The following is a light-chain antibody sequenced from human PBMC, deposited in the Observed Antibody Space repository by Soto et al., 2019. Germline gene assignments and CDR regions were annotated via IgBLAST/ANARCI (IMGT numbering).Light chain of an antibody. V-gene: IGLV2-14*03. CDR3: NSYTNTASVL. CDR1: SSDVGGYNY. Sequence: QSALTQPASVSGSPGQSITITCTGTSSDVGGYNYVSWYQQHPGKAPKLILFNVNDRPSGVSDRFSGFKSGNTASLTISGLQADDEADYYCNSYTNTASVLFGGGTKVTVL. J-gene: IGLJ2*01. CDR2: NVN.